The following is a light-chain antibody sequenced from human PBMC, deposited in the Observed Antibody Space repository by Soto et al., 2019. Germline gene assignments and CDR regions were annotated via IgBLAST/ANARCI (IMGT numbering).Light chain of an antibody. CDR2: DAS. CDR1: QSISVW. Sequence: IQMTQSPSTLSASVVGRVTITFRASQSISVWLAWYQQKPGKAPKLLIYDASTSESGVPSRFSGSGSGTEFTLTISSLQPDDFATYYCQQYNSNSPFGQGTRLEIK. CDR3: QQYNSNSP. J-gene: IGKJ5*01. V-gene: IGKV1-5*01.